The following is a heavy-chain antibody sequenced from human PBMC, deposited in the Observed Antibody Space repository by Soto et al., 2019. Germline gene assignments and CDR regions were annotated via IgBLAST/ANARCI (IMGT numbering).Heavy chain of an antibody. CDR2: IYHSGST. CDR1: GGSINIGGFY. D-gene: IGHD5-18*01. J-gene: IGHJ2*01. CDR3: ARRGFSYGGGYFDL. Sequence: QVQLQESGPGLVKPSQTLSLTCTVSGGSINIGGFYWSWVRQHPGKGLEWIGYIYHSGSTYYNPSLKSRVTISEATSKYQFSLKLISVTAADTAVYYCARRGFSYGGGYFDLWGRGTLVTVSS. V-gene: IGHV4-31*03.